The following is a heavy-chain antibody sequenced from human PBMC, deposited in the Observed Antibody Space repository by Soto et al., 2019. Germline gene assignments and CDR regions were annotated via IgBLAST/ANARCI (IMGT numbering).Heavy chain of an antibody. V-gene: IGHV1-3*01. CDR1: GYTFTSYA. J-gene: IGHJ4*02. CDR2: INAGNGNT. CDR3: ARDSFPPRYYDFWSGYYSGPIDY. D-gene: IGHD3-3*01. Sequence: ASVKVSCKASGYTFTSYAMHWVRQAPGQRLEWMGWINAGNGNTKYSQKFQGRVTITRDTSARTAYMELSNLRSEDTAVYYCARDSFPPRYYDFWSGYYSGPIDYWGQGTLVTVSS.